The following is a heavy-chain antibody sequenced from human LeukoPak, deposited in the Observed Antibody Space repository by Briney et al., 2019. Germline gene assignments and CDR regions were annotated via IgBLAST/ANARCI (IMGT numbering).Heavy chain of an antibody. CDR1: GGSISSYY. D-gene: IGHD2-8*01. CDR2: IYYSGST. CDR3: ARGKEGNAVFDY. V-gene: IGHV4-59*12. Sequence: SETLSLTCTVSGGSISSYYWSWIRQPPGKGLEWIGYIYYSGSTNYNPSLKSRVTISVDTSENQFSLKLSSATAADTAVYYCARGKEGNAVFDYWGQGILVTVSS. J-gene: IGHJ4*02.